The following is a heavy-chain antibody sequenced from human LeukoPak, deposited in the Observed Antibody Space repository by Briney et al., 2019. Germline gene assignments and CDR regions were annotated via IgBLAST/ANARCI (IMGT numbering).Heavy chain of an antibody. CDR1: GGSISSGGYY. V-gene: IGHV4-31*03. Sequence: SETLSLTCTVSGGSISSGGYYWNWIRQHPGKGLEWIGCIYYTGSTYYNPSLKSRVTISVDASKNQFSLNLSSVTAADTAVYYCARGGTVTTPNYWGQGTLVTVSS. J-gene: IGHJ4*02. D-gene: IGHD4-17*01. CDR2: IYYTGST. CDR3: ARGGTVTTPNY.